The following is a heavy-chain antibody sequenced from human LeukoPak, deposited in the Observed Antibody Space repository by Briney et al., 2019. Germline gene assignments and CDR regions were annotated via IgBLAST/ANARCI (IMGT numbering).Heavy chain of an antibody. Sequence: PSETLSLTCTVSGGSISSYYWNWIRQPPGKGLEWIGYINYIRTTDYNPSLKSRVTISLDTSKNRFSLKLSSVTAADTAMYYCARSYSSSDHYYYYGMDVWGQGTTVTVSS. J-gene: IGHJ6*02. D-gene: IGHD6-13*01. CDR2: INYIRTT. CDR1: GGSISSYY. V-gene: IGHV4-59*08. CDR3: ARSYSSSDHYYYYGMDV.